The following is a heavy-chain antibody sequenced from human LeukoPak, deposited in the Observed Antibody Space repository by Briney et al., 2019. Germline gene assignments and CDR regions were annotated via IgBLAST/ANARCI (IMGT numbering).Heavy chain of an antibody. CDR1: GYTFTDYW. V-gene: IGHV5-51*01. Sequence: GESLKISCRVSGYTFTDYWIGWVRHVSGKGLEWMGIIFPGDSDTKYSPSFQGHVTISVDKSISTAYLQWSSLKASDTATYYCAREGSGGWRYFDSWGQGTLVTVFS. CDR2: IFPGDSDT. J-gene: IGHJ4*02. CDR3: AREGSGGWRYFDS. D-gene: IGHD6-19*01.